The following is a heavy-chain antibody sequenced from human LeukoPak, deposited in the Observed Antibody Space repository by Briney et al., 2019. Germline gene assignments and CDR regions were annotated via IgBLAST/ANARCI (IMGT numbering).Heavy chain of an antibody. J-gene: IGHJ4*02. D-gene: IGHD3-10*01. Sequence: PSETLSLTCTVSGGSISSSSYYWGWTRQPPGKGLEWVGSIYYSGSTYYTPSLKSRVTISVDTSKNQFSLKLSSVTAADTAVYYCARGRFGESYVDYWGQGTLVTVSS. CDR3: ARGRFGESYVDY. V-gene: IGHV4-39*07. CDR1: GGSISSSSYY. CDR2: IYYSGST.